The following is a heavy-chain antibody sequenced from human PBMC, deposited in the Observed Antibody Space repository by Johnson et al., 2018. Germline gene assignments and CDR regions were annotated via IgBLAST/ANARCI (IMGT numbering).Heavy chain of an antibody. CDR1: GYTFSTFW. CDR3: ARHYAAASGGIYYYAMDV. CDR2: IYPADSDV. V-gene: IGHV5-51*01. Sequence: VQLVESGAAVKKPGESLRISCQGSGYTFSTFWIGWVRQMPGKGLEWMGIIYPADSDVRYSPPLQGQVTISVHKSINTAYLQWRSLKASDTAMYYCARHYAAASGGIYYYAMDVWGQGTTVTVSS. D-gene: IGHD2-15*01. J-gene: IGHJ6*02.